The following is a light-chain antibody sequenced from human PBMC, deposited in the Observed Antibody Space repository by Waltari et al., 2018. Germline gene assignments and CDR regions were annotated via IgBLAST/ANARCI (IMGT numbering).Light chain of an antibody. CDR1: QRLSYSY. Sequence: EIVLTQSPGTLSLSPGETATLSCRASQRLSYSYLAWYQQKPGQAPRLIIYGASNRATGIPDRFGGSGSGSGTDFTLTISSLEPEDFAVHYCQEYGRSFGQGTRLEIK. CDR3: QEYGRS. J-gene: IGKJ5*01. V-gene: IGKV3-20*01. CDR2: GAS.